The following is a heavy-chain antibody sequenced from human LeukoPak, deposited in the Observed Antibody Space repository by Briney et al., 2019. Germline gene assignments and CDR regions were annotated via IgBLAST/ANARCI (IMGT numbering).Heavy chain of an antibody. CDR3: ASPVVPAAVTPYYNYYGMDV. D-gene: IGHD2-2*01. V-gene: IGHV1-46*01. CDR1: GYTFTSYY. CDR2: INPSGGST. J-gene: IGHJ6*02. Sequence: AASVKVSCKASGYTFTSYYMHWVRQAPGQGPEWMGIINPSGGSTSYAQKFQGRVTMTRDTSTSTVYMELSSLRSEDTAVYYCASPVVPAAVTPYYNYYGMDVWGQGTTVTVSS.